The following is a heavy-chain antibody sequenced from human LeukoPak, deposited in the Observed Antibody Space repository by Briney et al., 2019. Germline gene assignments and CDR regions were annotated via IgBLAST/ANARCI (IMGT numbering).Heavy chain of an antibody. CDR2: INHSGST. CDR3: ARAGAWRLRARGLFDY. V-gene: IGHV4-34*01. D-gene: IGHD4-17*01. Sequence: PSETLSLTCTVSGGSISSYYWSWIRQPPGKGLEWIGEINHSGSTNYNPSLKSRVTISVDTSKNQFSLKLSSVTAADTAVYYCARAGAWRLRARGLFDYWGQGTLVTVSS. CDR1: GGSISSYY. J-gene: IGHJ4*02.